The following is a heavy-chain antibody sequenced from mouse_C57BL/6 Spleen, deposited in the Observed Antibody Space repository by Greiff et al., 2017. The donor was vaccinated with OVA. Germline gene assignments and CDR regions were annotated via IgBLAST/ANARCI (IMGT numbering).Heavy chain of an antibody. Sequence: EVKLLESGPELVKPGASVKISCKASGYSFTGYYMNWVKQSPEKSLEWIGEINPSTGGTTYNQKFKAKATLTVDKSSSTAYMQLKSLTSEDSAVYYCARSGPYAMDYWGQGTSVTVSS. V-gene: IGHV1-42*01. CDR3: ARSGPYAMDY. CDR1: GYSFTGYY. CDR2: INPSTGGT. J-gene: IGHJ4*01.